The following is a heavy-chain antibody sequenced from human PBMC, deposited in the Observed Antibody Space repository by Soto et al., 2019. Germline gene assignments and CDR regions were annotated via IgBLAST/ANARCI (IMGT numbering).Heavy chain of an antibody. CDR3: ARDPRFRGYPEYFQH. V-gene: IGHV1-18*01. J-gene: IGHJ1*01. CDR1: GYTFTSYG. D-gene: IGHD3-10*01. CDR2: ISAYNGNT. Sequence: QVQLVQSGAEVKKPGASVKVSCKASGYTFTSYGISWVRQAPGQGLEWMGWISAYNGNTNYAQKLQGRVTMTTDTSTSTAYLELRSLRSDDTAVYYCARDPRFRGYPEYFQHWGQGTLVTVSS.